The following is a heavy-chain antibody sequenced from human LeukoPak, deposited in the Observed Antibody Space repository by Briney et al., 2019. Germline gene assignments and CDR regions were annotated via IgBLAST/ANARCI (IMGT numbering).Heavy chain of an antibody. D-gene: IGHD6-13*01. CDR1: GFTFTSYW. Sequence: GGSLRLSCAVSGFTFTSYWMNWVRQAPGKGLEWVASIRQDGGEKSYVDSVKGRFTISRDNTKNSLYLQINSLRAEDTAVYYCARDGTAAGLYFDLWGQGTLVTVSS. CDR2: IRQDGGEK. J-gene: IGHJ4*01. CDR3: ARDGTAAGLYFDL. V-gene: IGHV3-7*01.